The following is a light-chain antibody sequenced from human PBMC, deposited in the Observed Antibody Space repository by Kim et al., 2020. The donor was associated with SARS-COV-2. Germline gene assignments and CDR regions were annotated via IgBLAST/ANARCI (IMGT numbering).Light chain of an antibody. CDR3: QQYENLPYT. CDR1: QDISNF. V-gene: IGKV1-33*01. CDR2: DAS. Sequence: DIQMTQSPSSLSTSVGDRVTITCQATQDISNFLNWYQQKPGKAPKLLIYDASTFERGVPSRFTGSGSGTEFTFTISSLQPEDIATYYCQQYENLPYTFGQGTKLEI. J-gene: IGKJ2*01.